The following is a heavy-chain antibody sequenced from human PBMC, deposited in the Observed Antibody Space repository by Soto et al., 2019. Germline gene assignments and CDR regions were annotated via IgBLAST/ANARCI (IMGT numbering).Heavy chain of an antibody. CDR2: IYYSGST. D-gene: IGHD3-9*01. Sequence: SETLSLTCTVSGGSISSYYWSWIRQPPGKGLEWIGYIYYSGSTNYNPSLKSRVTISVDTSKNQFSLKLSSVTAADTAVYYCAGLLRYFWFDPWGQGTLVTVSS. J-gene: IGHJ5*02. V-gene: IGHV4-59*01. CDR1: GGSISSYY. CDR3: AGLLRYFWFDP.